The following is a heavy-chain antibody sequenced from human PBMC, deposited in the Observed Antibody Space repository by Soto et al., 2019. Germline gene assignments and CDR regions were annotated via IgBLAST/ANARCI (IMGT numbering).Heavy chain of an antibody. D-gene: IGHD2-15*01. CDR2: MYAGGTT. CDR1: GFTVSSSY. Sequence: EMQLVESGEGLVQPGGSLRLSCAASGFTVSSSYMTWVRQAPGKGLEWVSVMYAGGTTYYADSVKGRFTFSRDNSKNMLYLQMNNLRADDTAVYYCAREFRDGSSTRLAFDPWGQGALVTVSS. J-gene: IGHJ5*02. CDR3: AREFRDGSSTRLAFDP. V-gene: IGHV3-66*01.